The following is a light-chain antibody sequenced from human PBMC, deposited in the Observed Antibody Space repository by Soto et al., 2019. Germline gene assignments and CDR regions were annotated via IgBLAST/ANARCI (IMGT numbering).Light chain of an antibody. CDR3: QQYNNWPPWT. CDR1: QSVSSN. V-gene: IGKV3-15*01. CDR2: GAS. J-gene: IGKJ1*01. Sequence: EIVMTQSPATLSVSPGERATLSCRASQSVSSNLAWYQQKPGQAPRLLIYGASTRATGIPARFSGSGSGTEFTITLSRLQSEDFAVYYCQQYNNWPPWTFGQGTKVEIK.